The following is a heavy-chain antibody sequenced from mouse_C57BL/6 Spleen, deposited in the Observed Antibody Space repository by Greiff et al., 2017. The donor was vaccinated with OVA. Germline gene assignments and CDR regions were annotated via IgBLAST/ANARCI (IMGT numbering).Heavy chain of an antibody. Sequence: DVQLVESGGDLVKPGGSLKLSCAASGFTFSSYGMPWVRQTPDKRLEWVATISSGGSYTYYPDSVKGRFTITRDNAKNTLYLQMSSLKSEDTAMYYCARQSLTTVLDYWGQGTTLTVSS. CDR3: ARQSLTTVLDY. CDR1: GFTFSSYG. CDR2: ISSGGSYT. D-gene: IGHD1-1*01. V-gene: IGHV5-6*01. J-gene: IGHJ2*01.